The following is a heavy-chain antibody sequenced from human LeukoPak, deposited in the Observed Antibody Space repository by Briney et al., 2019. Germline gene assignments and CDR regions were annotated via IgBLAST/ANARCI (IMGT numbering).Heavy chain of an antibody. CDR1: GYTFTGYY. J-gene: IGHJ4*02. D-gene: IGHD2-2*01. CDR2: INPNRGGT. V-gene: IGHV1-2*02. CDR3: ARDSIPYCSSTSCYVVDY. Sequence: ASVKVSCKASGYTFTGYYMHWVRQAPGQGLEWMGWINPNRGGTNYAQKFQGRVTMTRDTSISTAYMELSRLRSDDTAVYYCARDSIPYCSSTSCYVVDYWGQGTLVTVSS.